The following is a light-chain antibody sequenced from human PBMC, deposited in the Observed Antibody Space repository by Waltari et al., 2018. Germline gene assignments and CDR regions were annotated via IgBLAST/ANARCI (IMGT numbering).Light chain of an antibody. CDR3: QQRYRWPLT. CDR2: DAS. J-gene: IGKJ4*01. V-gene: IGKV3-11*01. Sequence: EIVLTPSPATLYLSPGESATLSFRASQSISTYLGWYQQRLGQPPRLLIYDASNRATGIPARFSGSGSGTDFTLTIDSLEPEDFAVYYCQQRYRWPLTFGGGTRVEIK. CDR1: QSISTY.